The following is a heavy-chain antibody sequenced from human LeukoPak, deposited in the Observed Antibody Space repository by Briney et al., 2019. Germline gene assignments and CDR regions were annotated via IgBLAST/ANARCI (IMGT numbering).Heavy chain of an antibody. D-gene: IGHD2-21*02. J-gene: IGHJ4*02. V-gene: IGHV3-7*01. CDR1: GFTFSMYW. CDR3: VRDLTYCGGDCYQVY. CDR2: IKQDGSEQ. Sequence: GGSLRLSCVASGFTFSMYWMSWVRQAPGKGLEWVANIKQDGSEQYYVDSVKGRFTISRDNAKNSLYLQMNSLKAEDTAVYYCVRDLTYCGGDCYQVYWGQGTLVTVSS.